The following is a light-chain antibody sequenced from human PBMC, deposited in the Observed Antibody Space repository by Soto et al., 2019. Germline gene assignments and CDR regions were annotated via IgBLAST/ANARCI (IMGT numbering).Light chain of an antibody. CDR2: DAS. V-gene: IGKV3-20*01. CDR1: QSVRSNS. Sequence: EIVLTQSPGTLSSSPGETATLSCRASQSVRSNSLAWYQQKPGQAPMLLIYDASSRATGIPDRFSGSGSDTDVTLTISRLEPEDFAVYYCQQYAGSPRTFGQGTKLEIK. CDR3: QQYAGSPRT. J-gene: IGKJ2*01.